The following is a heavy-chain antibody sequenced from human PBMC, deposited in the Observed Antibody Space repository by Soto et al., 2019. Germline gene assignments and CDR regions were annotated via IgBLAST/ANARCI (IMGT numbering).Heavy chain of an antibody. D-gene: IGHD2-8*01. CDR1: GFTFSDYY. CDR2: ISSSGSTI. J-gene: IGHJ4*02. Sequence: GGSLRLSCAASGFTFSDYYMSWIRQAPGKGLEWVSYISSSGSTIYYADSVKGRFTISRDNAKNSLYLQMNSLRAEDTAVYYCARVVGVVLMVYAPRAVYWGQGTLVTVSS. V-gene: IGHV3-11*01. CDR3: ARVVGVVLMVYAPRAVY.